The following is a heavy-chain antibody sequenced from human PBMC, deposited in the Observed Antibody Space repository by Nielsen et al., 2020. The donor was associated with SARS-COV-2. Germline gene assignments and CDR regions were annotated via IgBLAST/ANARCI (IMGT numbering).Heavy chain of an antibody. V-gene: IGHV3-49*03. CDR3: TREEYQLTTDFDY. CDR1: GFTFGDYA. D-gene: IGHD2-2*01. J-gene: IGHJ4*02. Sequence: GESLKISCTASGFTFGDYAMSWFRQAPGKGLGWVGFIRSKAYGGTTEYAASVKGRFTISRDDSKSIAYLQMNSLKTEDTAVYYCTREEYQLTTDFDYWGQGTLVTVSS. CDR2: IRSKAYGGTT.